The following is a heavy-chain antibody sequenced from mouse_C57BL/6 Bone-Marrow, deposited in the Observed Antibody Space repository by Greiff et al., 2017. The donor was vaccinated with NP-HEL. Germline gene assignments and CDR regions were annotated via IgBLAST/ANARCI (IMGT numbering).Heavy chain of an antibody. D-gene: IGHD4-1*01. CDR2: IYPRSGNT. Sequence: QVQLQQSGAELARPGASVKLSCKASGYTFTSYGISWVKQRTGQGLEWIGEIYPRSGNTYYNEKFKGKATLTADKSSSTAYMELRSLTSEDAAVYFCAREGVYWDYFDYWGQGTTLTVSS. CDR3: AREGVYWDYFDY. CDR1: GYTFTSYG. V-gene: IGHV1-81*01. J-gene: IGHJ2*01.